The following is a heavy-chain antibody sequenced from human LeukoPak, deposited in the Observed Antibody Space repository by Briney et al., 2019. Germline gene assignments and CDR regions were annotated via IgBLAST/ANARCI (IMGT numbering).Heavy chain of an antibody. V-gene: IGHV3-7*01. CDR3: ARSTDY. CDR2: IKQDGSEK. D-gene: IGHD5/OR15-5a*01. CDR1: GFTFSDYW. J-gene: IGHJ4*02. Sequence: GGSLRLSCETSGFTFSDYWMNWVRQAPGKGLEWVANIKQDGSEKYYVGSVKGRFTFSRDNAKNSLYLQMNNLRAEDTAVYYCARSTDYWGQGTLVTVSS.